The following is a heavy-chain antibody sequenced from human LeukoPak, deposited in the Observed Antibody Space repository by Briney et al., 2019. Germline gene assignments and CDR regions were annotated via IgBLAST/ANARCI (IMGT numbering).Heavy chain of an antibody. CDR2: ISWNSGSI. J-gene: IGHJ4*02. Sequence: GGSLRLSCAASGFTFDDYAMHWVRQAPGKGLEWVSGISWNSGSIGYADSVKGRFTIPRDNAKNSLYLQMNSLRAEDTALYYCAKAPQPVVPAAYFDYWGQGTLVTVSS. CDR1: GFTFDDYA. D-gene: IGHD2-2*01. CDR3: AKAPQPVVPAAYFDY. V-gene: IGHV3-9*01.